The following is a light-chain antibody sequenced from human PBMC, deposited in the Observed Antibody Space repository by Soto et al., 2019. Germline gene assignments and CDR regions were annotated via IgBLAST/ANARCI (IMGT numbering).Light chain of an antibody. CDR2: DAS. V-gene: IGKV1-5*01. Sequence: DIQMTQSPATLSASVGDRVTITRRASQSVRSWLAWYQQKPGTAPKLLIFDASRLESGVPSRFSGSASGTEFTLTISSLQPDDFATYYCQQYNSYSTFGQGTKVDIK. J-gene: IGKJ1*01. CDR3: QQYNSYST. CDR1: QSVRSW.